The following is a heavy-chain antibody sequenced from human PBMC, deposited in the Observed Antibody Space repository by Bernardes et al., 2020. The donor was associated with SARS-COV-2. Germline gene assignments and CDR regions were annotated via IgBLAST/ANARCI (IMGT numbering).Heavy chain of an antibody. D-gene: IGHD6-19*01. CDR3: ARDQGSGWTVDAFDI. Sequence: SETLSLTCTVSGGSISSGGYYWSWIRQHPGKGLEWIGYIYYSGSTYYNPSLKSRVTISVDTSKNQFSLKLSSVTAADTAVYYCARDQGSGWTVDAFDIWGQGTMVTVSS. J-gene: IGHJ3*02. CDR1: GGSISSGGYY. V-gene: IGHV4-31*03. CDR2: IYYSGST.